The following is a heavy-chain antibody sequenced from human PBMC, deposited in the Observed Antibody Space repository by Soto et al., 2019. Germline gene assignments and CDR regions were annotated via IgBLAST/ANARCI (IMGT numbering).Heavy chain of an antibody. Sequence: QVQLVESGGGVVQPGRSLRLSCAASGFTFSSYAMHWVRQAPGKGLEWVAVISYDGGNKYYADSVKGRFTISRDNSKNTLYLQMNSLRAEDTAVYYYARDGGRSGSYPDLWGQGTLVTVSS. D-gene: IGHD3-10*01. J-gene: IGHJ4*02. CDR2: ISYDGGNK. V-gene: IGHV3-30-3*01. CDR1: GFTFSSYA. CDR3: ARDGGRSGSYPDL.